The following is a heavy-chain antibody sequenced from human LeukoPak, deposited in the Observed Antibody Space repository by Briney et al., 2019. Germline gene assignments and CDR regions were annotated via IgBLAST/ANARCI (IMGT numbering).Heavy chain of an antibody. CDR3: ARDGVVNFWVSYGTYNYYYHMDV. CDR1: GFTFSGHW. V-gene: IGHV3-7*01. CDR2: IKADGSEI. J-gene: IGHJ6*04. D-gene: IGHD3-16*01. Sequence: GGSLRLSCVASGFTFSGHWMSWVRQAPGKGLEWVAHIKADGSEIYYVASVRGRFTISRDNAENSLSLQMNSLRAEDTAVYYCARDGVVNFWVSYGTYNYYYHMDVWGKGTTVAVSS.